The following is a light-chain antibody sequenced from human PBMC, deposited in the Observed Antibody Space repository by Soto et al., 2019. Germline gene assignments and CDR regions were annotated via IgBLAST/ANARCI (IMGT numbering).Light chain of an antibody. Sequence: EIVLTQSPGTLSLSSGERATLSCRASQSVRSKYLAWYQQKPGQAPRLLIYGASSRATGIPDRFGGRGSGTDLTLTISRLGPEDFAVYYCQQYASSPLTFGGGTKVEIK. CDR2: GAS. CDR1: QSVRSKY. V-gene: IGKV3-20*01. CDR3: QQYASSPLT. J-gene: IGKJ4*01.